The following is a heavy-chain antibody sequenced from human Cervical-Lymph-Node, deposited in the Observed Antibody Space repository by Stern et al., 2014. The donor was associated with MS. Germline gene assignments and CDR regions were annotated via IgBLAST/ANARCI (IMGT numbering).Heavy chain of an antibody. V-gene: IGHV2-5*01. CDR2: IYWNDDK. J-gene: IGHJ4*02. CDR1: GFSLNTRGAG. Sequence: ESGPTLVKPTQTLTLTCTFSGFSLNTRGAGVGWIRQPPGKALEWLALIYWNDDKRYSPSLKSRLTITKDTSRSQVVLTITKLDPVDTATYFCSLDPGYWGQGILVTVSS. CDR3: SLDPGY.